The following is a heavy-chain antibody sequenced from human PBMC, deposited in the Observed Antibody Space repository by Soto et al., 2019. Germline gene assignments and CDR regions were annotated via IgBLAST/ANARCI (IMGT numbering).Heavy chain of an antibody. D-gene: IGHD3-10*01. V-gene: IGHV3-30-3*01. J-gene: IGHJ6*02. CDR3: ARSRHGSGSYPHFYYGLDF. CDR2: ISFDGSTE. Sequence: QVQLVESGGGVVQPGRSLRLSCAASGFTFISYAMHWVRQAPGKGLEWVAVISFDGSTEYYADSVKGRFTISRDNSKNTVYLQMNSLRSEDTAVYYCARSRHGSGSYPHFYYGLDFWGQGTTVTVSS. CDR1: GFTFISYA.